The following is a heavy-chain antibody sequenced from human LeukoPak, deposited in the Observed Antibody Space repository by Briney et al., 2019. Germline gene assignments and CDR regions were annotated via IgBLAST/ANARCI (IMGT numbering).Heavy chain of an antibody. CDR1: GYTFTGYY. V-gene: IGHV1-2*02. CDR2: INPNSGAT. J-gene: IGHJ2*01. CDR3: AKNGWFLDL. Sequence: GASVKVSCKASGYTFTGYYMHWVRQAPGQGLEWMGWINPNSGATSFAQKFQGRVTMTRDTSISTAYMELSSLRSDDTAVYYCAKNGWFLDLWGRGTLVTVSS. D-gene: IGHD4-17*01.